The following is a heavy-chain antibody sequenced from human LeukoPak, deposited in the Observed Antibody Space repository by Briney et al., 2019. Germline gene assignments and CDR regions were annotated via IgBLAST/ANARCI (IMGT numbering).Heavy chain of an antibody. CDR3: ARFNLGWLDP. Sequence: PGGSLRLSCAASGFTFSSYAMSWVRQAPGKGLEWISYISSGVTTGYYADSVKGRFTISRDDAKNSLYLQMDSLRAEDTAVYYCARFNLGWLDPWGQGALVTVSS. J-gene: IGHJ5*02. D-gene: IGHD1-20*01. V-gene: IGHV3-48*01. CDR2: ISSGVTTG. CDR1: GFTFSSYA.